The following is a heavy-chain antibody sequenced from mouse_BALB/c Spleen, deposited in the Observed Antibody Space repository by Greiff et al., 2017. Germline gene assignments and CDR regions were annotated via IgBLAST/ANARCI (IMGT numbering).Heavy chain of an antibody. CDR2: ISCYNGAT. CDR1: GYSFTGYY. CDR3: ARSGGNELAWFAY. D-gene: IGHD2-1*01. Sequence: LVKTGASVKISCKASGYSFTGYYMHWVKQSHGKSLEWIGYISCYNGATSYNQKFKGKATFTVDTSSSTAYMQFNSLTSEDSAVYYCARSGGNELAWFAYWGQGTLVTVSA. J-gene: IGHJ3*01. V-gene: IGHV1S34*01.